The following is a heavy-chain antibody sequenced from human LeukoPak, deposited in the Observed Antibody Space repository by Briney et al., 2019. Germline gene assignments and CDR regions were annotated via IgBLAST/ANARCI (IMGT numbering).Heavy chain of an antibody. CDR1: GYTLTELS. D-gene: IGHD3-10*01. CDR3: ATEPRFGEPLGMDV. V-gene: IGHV1-24*01. J-gene: IGHJ6*02. Sequence: GASVKVSCKVSGYTLTELSMHWVRQAPGKGLEWMGGFDPEDGETIYAQKFQGRVTMTEDTSTDTAYMELSSLRSEDTAVYYCATEPRFGEPLGMDVWGQGTTVTVSS. CDR2: FDPEDGET.